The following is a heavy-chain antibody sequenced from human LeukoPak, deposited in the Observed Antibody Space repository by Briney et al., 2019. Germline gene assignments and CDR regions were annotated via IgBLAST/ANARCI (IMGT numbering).Heavy chain of an antibody. D-gene: IGHD3-3*01. Sequence: GGSLRLSCAASGFTFSSYWIHWVRHAPGKGLVWVSRINPDGRTTNYADTVRGRVTISTDTAKNTLYLQKNTQRAEYTAVYYSVGDLRECDFWGQGTLVTVSS. CDR3: VGDLRECDF. J-gene: IGHJ4*02. CDR2: INPDGRTT. V-gene: IGHV3-74*01. CDR1: GFTFSSYW.